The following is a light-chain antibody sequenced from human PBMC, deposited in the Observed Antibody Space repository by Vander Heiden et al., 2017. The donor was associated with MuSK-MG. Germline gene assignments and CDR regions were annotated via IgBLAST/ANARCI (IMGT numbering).Light chain of an antibody. V-gene: IGKV1-39*01. Sequence: DIQMTQSPSSLSASVGDRVTITCRASQTISSFLNWYQQKPGKAPELLISAASSLQSGVPSRFSGSGSGTDFTLTISSLQPEDFATYFCQQTDNTLLTFGGGTKVEIK. J-gene: IGKJ4*01. CDR3: QQTDNTLLT. CDR2: AAS. CDR1: QTISSF.